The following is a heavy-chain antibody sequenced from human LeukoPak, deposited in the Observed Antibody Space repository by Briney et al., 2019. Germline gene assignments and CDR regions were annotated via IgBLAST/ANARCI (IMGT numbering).Heavy chain of an antibody. CDR2: IYTSGST. CDR3: ARDRIVVVVGATLDNWFDP. J-gene: IGHJ5*02. V-gene: IGHV4-4*07. Sequence: PSETLSLTCTVSGGSIRSYYWSWMREPAGGGVECIGRIYTSGSTNYNPSLKSRVNMSVETSKNQSSLKISCVTAADTGVYYCARDRIVVVVGATLDNWFDPWPQGPLVSVSS. D-gene: IGHD2-15*01. CDR1: GGSIRSYY.